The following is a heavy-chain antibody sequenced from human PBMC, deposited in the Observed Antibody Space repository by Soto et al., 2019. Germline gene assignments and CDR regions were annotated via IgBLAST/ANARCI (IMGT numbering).Heavy chain of an antibody. J-gene: IGHJ6*02. V-gene: IGHV3-30*18. Sequence: GGSLRLSCAASGFTFSTYGIHWVRQAPGKGLEWVAVLSYDGSYKYYADSVKGRFTISRDNSKNTLFLQMNSLRVEDTAVYYCAKVWVPFYYYYGMDVWGQGTTVTVSS. CDR3: AKVWVPFYYYYGMDV. CDR1: GFTFSTYG. CDR2: LSYDGSYK. D-gene: IGHD7-27*01.